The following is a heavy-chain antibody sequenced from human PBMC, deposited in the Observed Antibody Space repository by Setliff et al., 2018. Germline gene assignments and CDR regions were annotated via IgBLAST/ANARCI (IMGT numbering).Heavy chain of an antibody. CDR3: ASQEPLYSSGWYYFDY. D-gene: IGHD6-19*01. V-gene: IGHV4-34*01. CDR1: GGSFSGYY. J-gene: IGHJ4*02. Sequence: SETLSLTCAVYGGSFSGYYWSWIRQPPGKGLEWVEEINHSGSTNYNPSLKSRVTISVDTSKNQFSLKLSSVTAADTAVYYFASQEPLYSSGWYYFDYWGQGTLVTVSS. CDR2: INHSGST.